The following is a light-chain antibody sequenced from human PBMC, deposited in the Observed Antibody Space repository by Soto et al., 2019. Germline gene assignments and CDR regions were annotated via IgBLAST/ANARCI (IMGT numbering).Light chain of an antibody. J-gene: IGLJ1*01. CDR2: DVA. CDR3: SSYTRGPLYA. V-gene: IGLV2-14*03. CDR1: SAYVVTSNF. Sequence: QSALTQPASVAGSPGQSITISCTGVSAYVVTSNFVSWYQHHPGKAPRLILYDVANHPSGVSNRFSASKSGDPASLTISGLQADDEADYYCSSYTRGPLYAFGTGTKVTVL.